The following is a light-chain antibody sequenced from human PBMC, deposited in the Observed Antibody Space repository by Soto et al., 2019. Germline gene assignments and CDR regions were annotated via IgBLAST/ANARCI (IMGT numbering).Light chain of an antibody. J-gene: IGKJ2*01. CDR3: QQYNSYPYT. CDR1: QSISGW. Sequence: DIQMTQSPSTLSASVGDRVTITCRASQSISGWLAWYQQKPGKAPKLLIYTTSSLASGVPSRFSGSGSGTEFPLTISSLQPDDFATYFCQQYNSYPYTFGQGTKLEI. CDR2: TTS. V-gene: IGKV1-5*03.